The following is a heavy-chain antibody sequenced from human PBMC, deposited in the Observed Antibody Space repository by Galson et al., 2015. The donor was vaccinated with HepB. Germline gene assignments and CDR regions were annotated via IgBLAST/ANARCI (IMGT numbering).Heavy chain of an antibody. CDR3: TTYGSGSYYINYYYGMDV. Sequence: SLRLSCAASGFTFSNAWMSWVRQAPGKGLEWVGRIKSKTDGGTTDYAAPVKGRFTISRDDSKNTLYLQMNSLKTEDTAVYYCTTYGSGSYYINYYYGMDVWGQGTTVTVSS. CDR2: IKSKTDGGTT. CDR1: GFTFSNAW. J-gene: IGHJ6*02. V-gene: IGHV3-15*01. D-gene: IGHD3-10*01.